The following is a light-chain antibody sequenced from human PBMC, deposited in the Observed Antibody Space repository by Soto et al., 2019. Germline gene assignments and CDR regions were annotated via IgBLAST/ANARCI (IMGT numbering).Light chain of an antibody. CDR1: SSDVGGYNY. CDR2: EVT. V-gene: IGLV2-14*01. J-gene: IGLJ1*01. Sequence: QSVLTQPASVSGSPGQSITISCTGTSSDVGGYNYVSWYQQYPGKAPKVMIYEVTNRPSGVSHRFSGSKSGNTAALTISGLQPEDEAEYYCNSYSSTSFYVFGSGTKVTVL. CDR3: NSYSSTSFYV.